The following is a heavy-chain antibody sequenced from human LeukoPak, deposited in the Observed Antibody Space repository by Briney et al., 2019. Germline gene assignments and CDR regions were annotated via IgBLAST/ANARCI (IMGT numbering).Heavy chain of an antibody. Sequence: SETLSLTCTVSGGSISSSSYYWGWIRQPPGKGLEWIGSIYYSGSTYYNPSLKSRVTISVDTSKNQLSLKLSSVAAADTAVYYCARVQLQNDYYDSSGYYGHPHNWFDPWGQGTLVTVSS. CDR1: GGSISSSSYY. CDR2: IYYSGST. V-gene: IGHV4-39*07. J-gene: IGHJ5*02. CDR3: ARVQLQNDYYDSSGYYGHPHNWFDP. D-gene: IGHD3-22*01.